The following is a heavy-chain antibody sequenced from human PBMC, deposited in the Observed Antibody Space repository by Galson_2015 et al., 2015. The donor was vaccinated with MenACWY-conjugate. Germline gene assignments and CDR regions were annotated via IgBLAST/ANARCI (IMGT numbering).Heavy chain of an antibody. Sequence: SLRLSCAVSGFTFSHYDKNWFRQAGGKGLEWVSYVTSSRTYIKCAGSVKGRFTISRDNTNNLMNLQMNSLRAEDTAVYYCAIDFAVTGISYFDLWGRGTLVTVSS. CDR2: VTSSRTYI. J-gene: IGHJ2*01. V-gene: IGHV3-21*01. D-gene: IGHD6-19*01. CDR1: GFTFSHYD. CDR3: AIDFAVTGISYFDL.